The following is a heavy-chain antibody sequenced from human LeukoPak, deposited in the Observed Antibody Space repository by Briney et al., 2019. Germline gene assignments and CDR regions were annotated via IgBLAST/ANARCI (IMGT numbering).Heavy chain of an antibody. Sequence: ASVKVSCKASGYTFTSYDINWVRQATGQGLEWMGWMNPNSGNTGYAQKFQGRVTMTRNTSISTAYMELSSLRSEDTDVYYCARGGSYYGSYNWFDPWGQGTLVTVSS. D-gene: IGHD1-26*01. CDR1: GYTFTSYD. CDR2: MNPNSGNT. V-gene: IGHV1-8*01. J-gene: IGHJ5*02. CDR3: ARGGSYYGSYNWFDP.